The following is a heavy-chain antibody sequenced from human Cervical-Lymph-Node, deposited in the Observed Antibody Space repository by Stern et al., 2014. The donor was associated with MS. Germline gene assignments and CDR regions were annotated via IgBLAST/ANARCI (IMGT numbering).Heavy chain of an antibody. CDR2: IFPRDSNT. V-gene: IGHV5-51*03. D-gene: IGHD5-12*01. CDR3: ARSPATPSGYDRFDY. CDR1: GYLFDDYW. J-gene: IGHJ4*02. Sequence: EVQLVESGAEVKKPGESLKISCEASGYLFDDYWIGWVRQMSGRGLELVAIIFPRDSNTRYSPSVQGQVTISADKSISTASLQWSSLKASDPAMYYGARSPATPSGYDRFDYWGQGALVTVSS.